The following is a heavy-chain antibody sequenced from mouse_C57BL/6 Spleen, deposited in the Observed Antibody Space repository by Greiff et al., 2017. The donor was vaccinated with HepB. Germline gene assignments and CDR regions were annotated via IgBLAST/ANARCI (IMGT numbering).Heavy chain of an antibody. CDR2: IDPEDGDT. J-gene: IGHJ3*01. CDR1: GFNIKDYY. CDR3: TTGYYGSSLFAY. Sequence: DVKLVESGAELVRPGASVKLSCTASGFNIKDYYMHWVKQRPEQGLEWIGRIDPEDGDTEYAPKFQGKATMTADTSSNTAYLPLSSLTSEDTAVYYCTTGYYGSSLFAYWGQGTLVTVSA. V-gene: IGHV14-1*01. D-gene: IGHD1-1*01.